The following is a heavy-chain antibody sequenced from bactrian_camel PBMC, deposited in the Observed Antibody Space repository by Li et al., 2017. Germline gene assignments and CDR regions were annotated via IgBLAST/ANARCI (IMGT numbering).Heavy chain of an antibody. V-gene: IGHV3-1*01. D-gene: IGHD7*01. J-gene: IGHJ4*01. Sequence: VQLVESGGDSVQAGGSLTLSCTASAYTYRMAWFRQAPGKGLEWVASISRTGETTNYQDSVKGRFTISRDNAKNTVYLQMNSLKPEDTALYYCATGRLTWCHGGRCFEVPSEFEFWGQGTQVTVS. CDR3: ATGRLTWCHGGRCFEVPSEFEF. CDR2: ISRTGETT. CDR1: AYTYR.